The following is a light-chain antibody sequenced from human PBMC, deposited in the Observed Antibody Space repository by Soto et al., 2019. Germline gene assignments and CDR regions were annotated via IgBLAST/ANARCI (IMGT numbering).Light chain of an antibody. Sequence: QSALTQPRSVSGSPGQSVTISCTGTSSDVGGYNYVSWYQQHPGKAPKLMIYDVSKGPSGVPDRFSGSKSGNTASLTISGLQAEDEADYYCCSYAGSYTRYVFGTGTKSPS. CDR2: DVS. J-gene: IGLJ1*01. CDR3: CSYAGSYTRYV. CDR1: SSDVGGYNY. V-gene: IGLV2-11*01.